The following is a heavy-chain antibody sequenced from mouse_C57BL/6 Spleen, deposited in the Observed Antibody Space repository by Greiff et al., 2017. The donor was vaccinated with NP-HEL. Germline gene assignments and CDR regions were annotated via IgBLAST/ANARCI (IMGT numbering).Heavy chain of an antibody. CDR3: AREGIYYGSSYSYYFDY. D-gene: IGHD1-1*01. CDR1: GYSITSGYY. Sequence: EVKLQESGPGLVKPSQSLSLTCSVTGYSITSGYYWNWIRQFPGNKLEWMGYISYDGSNNYNPSLKNRISITRDTSKNQFFLKLNSVTTEDTATYYCAREGIYYGSSYSYYFDYWGQGTTLTVSS. V-gene: IGHV3-6*01. CDR2: ISYDGSN. J-gene: IGHJ2*01.